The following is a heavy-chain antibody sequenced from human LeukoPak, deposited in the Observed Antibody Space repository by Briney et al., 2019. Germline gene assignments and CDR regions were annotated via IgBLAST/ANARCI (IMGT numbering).Heavy chain of an antibody. CDR2: ISWNSGSI. CDR1: GFTFDDYA. J-gene: IGHJ4*02. CDR3: AKGRHYDFWSGYDYFDY. D-gene: IGHD3-3*01. V-gene: IGHV3-9*01. Sequence: PGGSLRLSCAASGFTFDDYAMHWVRQAPGKGLEWVSGISWNSGSIGYADSVKGRFTISRDNAKNSLYLQMNSLRAEDTALYYCAKGRHYDFWSGYDYFDYWGQGTLVAVSS.